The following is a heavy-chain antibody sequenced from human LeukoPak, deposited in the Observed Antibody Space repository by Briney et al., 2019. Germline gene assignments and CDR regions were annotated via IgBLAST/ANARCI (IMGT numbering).Heavy chain of an antibody. V-gene: IGHV3-30*04. D-gene: IGHD3-10*01. CDR2: ISYDGSNK. CDR3: ARDQRGDVLLWFGRANYFDY. CDR1: GFTFSSYA. Sequence: GSLRLSCAASGFTFSSYAMHWVRQAPGKRLEWVAVISYDGSNKYYADSVKGRFTISRDNSKNTLYLQMNSLRAEDTAVYYCARDQRGDVLLWFGRANYFDYWGQGTLVTVSS. J-gene: IGHJ4*02.